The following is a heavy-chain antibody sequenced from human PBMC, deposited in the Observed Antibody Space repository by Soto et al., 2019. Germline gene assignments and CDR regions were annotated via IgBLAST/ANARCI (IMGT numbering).Heavy chain of an antibody. V-gene: IGHV4-31*03. J-gene: IGHJ4*02. CDR2: ISYSGNT. D-gene: IGHD2-15*01. CDR1: GGSITSGGYC. Sequence: QVQLQESGPGLVQSSQTLSLTCTVSGGSITSGGYCWSWIRQHPGKGLEWIGCISYSGNTFYNPSLKSRVTISVDTSKNHFSLRVSSVTAADTAVYYCARGTLVWGQGTLVTVSS. CDR3: ARGTLV.